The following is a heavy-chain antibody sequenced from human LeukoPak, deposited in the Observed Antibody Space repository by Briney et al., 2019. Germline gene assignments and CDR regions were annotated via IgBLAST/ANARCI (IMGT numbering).Heavy chain of an antibody. CDR3: AKRMQGSGSYYNTFDY. J-gene: IGHJ4*02. Sequence: GGSLRLSCAASGFTFSSYAMSWVRQAPGKGLEWVSAINTGGSTYYADSVKGRFTISRDNSKNTLYLQMNSLRAEDAAVYYCAKRMQGSGSYYNTFDYWGQGTLVTVSS. D-gene: IGHD3-10*01. CDR2: INTGGST. V-gene: IGHV3-23*01. CDR1: GFTFSSYA.